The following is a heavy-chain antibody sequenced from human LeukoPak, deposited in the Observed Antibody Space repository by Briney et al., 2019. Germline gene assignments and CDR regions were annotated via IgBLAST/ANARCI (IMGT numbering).Heavy chain of an antibody. D-gene: IGHD3-22*01. CDR2: IRYDGSNK. CDR3: ARGSRYYYDSSGYLFDS. Sequence: GGSLRLSCAASGFTFSSYGMHWVRQAPGKGLEWVAFIRYDGSNKYYADSVKGRFTISRDNAKNSLYLQMNSLRAEDTAVYYCARGSRYYYDSSGYLFDSWGQGTLVTVSS. CDR1: GFTFSSYG. J-gene: IGHJ4*02. V-gene: IGHV3-30*02.